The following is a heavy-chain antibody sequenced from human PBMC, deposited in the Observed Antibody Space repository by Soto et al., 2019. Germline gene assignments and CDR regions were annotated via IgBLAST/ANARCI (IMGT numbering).Heavy chain of an antibody. CDR1: GFTFTTYG. Sequence: GGSLRLSCAASGFTFTTYGMHWVRQAPGKGLEWVAVISNDGSSKYYADSVKGRFIISRDDSKNTVYLQMNSMRAEDTAVYYCAKGDVVEMATILGYWGQGTLVTVS. V-gene: IGHV3-30*18. CDR2: ISNDGSSK. CDR3: AKGDVVEMATILGY. D-gene: IGHD2-21*01. J-gene: IGHJ4*02.